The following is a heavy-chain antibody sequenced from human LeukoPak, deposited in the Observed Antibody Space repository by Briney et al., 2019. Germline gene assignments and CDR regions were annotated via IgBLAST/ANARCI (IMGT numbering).Heavy chain of an antibody. Sequence: SVKVSCKASGGTFSSYAISWVRQAPGQGLEWMGRIIPILGIANYAQKFQGRVTITADKSTSTAYMELSSLRSEDTAVYYCARDRYYNDSSGQEGSMDVWGQGTTVTVSS. CDR2: IIPILGIA. CDR3: ARDRYYNDSSGQEGSMDV. J-gene: IGHJ6*02. D-gene: IGHD3-22*01. CDR1: GGTFSSYA. V-gene: IGHV1-69*04.